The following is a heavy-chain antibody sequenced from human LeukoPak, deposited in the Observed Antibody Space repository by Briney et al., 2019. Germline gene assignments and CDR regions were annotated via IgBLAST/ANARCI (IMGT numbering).Heavy chain of an antibody. D-gene: IGHD1-26*01. Sequence: ASVKVSCKASGYTFTSYAMHWVRQAPGQRLEWMGWINAGNGNTKYSQKFQGRVTITRDTSASTAYMELSSLRSEDTAVYYCAAAGWELPRDVYYYYYMDVWGKGTTVTVSS. CDR2: INAGNGNT. V-gene: IGHV1-3*01. J-gene: IGHJ6*03. CDR3: AAAGWELPRDVYYYYYMDV. CDR1: GYTFTSYA.